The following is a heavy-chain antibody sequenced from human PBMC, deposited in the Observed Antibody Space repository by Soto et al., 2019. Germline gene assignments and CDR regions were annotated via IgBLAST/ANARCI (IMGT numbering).Heavy chain of an antibody. CDR1: GYSFTTYG. Sequence: ASVKVSCKTSGYSFTTYGISWVRQAPGQGLEWMGWTISNNGKTNYAQKFQGRVTMTTDTSTSTVYMELSRLRSDDTAVYYCARGGQQLVLGVFDYWGQGTLVTVSS. V-gene: IGHV1-18*01. CDR3: ARGGQQLVLGVFDY. J-gene: IGHJ4*02. D-gene: IGHD6-13*01. CDR2: TISNNGKT.